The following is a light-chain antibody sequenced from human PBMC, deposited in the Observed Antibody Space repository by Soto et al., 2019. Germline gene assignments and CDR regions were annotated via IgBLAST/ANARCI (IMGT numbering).Light chain of an antibody. Sequence: DVVMTQSPLSLPVTLGQPASISCRSSQSLIHSDGNTYLSWFQQRPGQSPRRLIYEVSDRDSGVPDRFTGSGSDTDFTLKISRVNAEDVGSYYCMQGTHLTWRFGQGTDVEIK. CDR2: EVS. V-gene: IGKV2-30*02. CDR3: MQGTHLTWR. CDR1: QSLIHSDGNTY. J-gene: IGKJ1*01.